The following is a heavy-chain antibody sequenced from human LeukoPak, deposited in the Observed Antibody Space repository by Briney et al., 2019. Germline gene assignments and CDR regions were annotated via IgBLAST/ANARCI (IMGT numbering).Heavy chain of an antibody. J-gene: IGHJ5*02. Sequence: SETLSLTCGVSGYSINNGYNWGCVRQSPGKGLEYIGSISHIGSTYYNPSLESRVTIALDASKNQRSLELGSVTAADADVYYCARTYINFITYFDPWGQGTLVTVSS. CDR2: ISHIGST. V-gene: IGHV4-38-2*01. CDR1: GYSINNGYN. CDR3: ARTYINFITYFDP. D-gene: IGHD4-11*01.